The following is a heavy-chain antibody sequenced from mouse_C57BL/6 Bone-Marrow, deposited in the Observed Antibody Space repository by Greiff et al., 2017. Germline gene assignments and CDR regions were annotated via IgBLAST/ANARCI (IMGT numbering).Heavy chain of an antibody. J-gene: IGHJ2*01. CDR1: GFNIKDDY. V-gene: IGHV14-4*01. CDR3: SSFDGNYFDF. D-gene: IGHD2-3*01. CDR2: IDPDIGDT. Sequence: VQLQQSGAELVRPGASVKLSCPASGFNIKDDYIHWVKQRPEQGLEWIGWIDPDIGDTEYASKFQGKATITSDTSSNTAYLQLSSLTSEDTAVYYCSSFDGNYFDFWGQGTPLTVAS.